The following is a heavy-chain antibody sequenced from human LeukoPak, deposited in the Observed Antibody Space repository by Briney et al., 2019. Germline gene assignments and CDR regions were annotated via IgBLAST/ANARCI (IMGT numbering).Heavy chain of an antibody. CDR2: IYRGGST. D-gene: IGHD6-13*01. Sequence: GGSLRLSCEASGFTFSSCALSWVRQAPGKGLEWVSVIYRGGSTYYADSVKGRFTISRDNSKNTLYLQMNSLRAEDTAVYYCAAVAAAGPLGSDAFDIWGQGTMVTVS. CDR3: AAVAAAGPLGSDAFDI. CDR1: GFTFSSCA. J-gene: IGHJ3*02. V-gene: IGHV3-53*01.